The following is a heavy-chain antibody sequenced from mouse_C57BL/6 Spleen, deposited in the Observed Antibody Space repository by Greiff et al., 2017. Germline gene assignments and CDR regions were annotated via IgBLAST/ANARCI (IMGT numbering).Heavy chain of an antibody. D-gene: IGHD1-1*01. CDR2: IYPGDGDT. J-gene: IGHJ1*03. CDR3: ARKTTVGYFDV. V-gene: IGHV1-80*01. CDR1: GYAFSSYW. Sequence: QVQLQQSGAELVKPGASVKISCKASGYAFSSYWMHWVKQRPGQGLEWIGQIYPGDGDTNYNGKFKGKATLTADKSSSTAYMQLSGLASEDSAVYFCARKTTVGYFDVWGTGTTVTVSS.